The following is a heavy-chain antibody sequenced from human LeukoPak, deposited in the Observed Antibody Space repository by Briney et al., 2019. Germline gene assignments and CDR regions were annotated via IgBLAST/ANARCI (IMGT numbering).Heavy chain of an antibody. V-gene: IGHV4-59*01. D-gene: IGHD2-21*02. CDR3: AKDLEDCGGDCYSSSEAFDF. CDR1: GGSISSYY. J-gene: IGHJ3*01. Sequence: PSETLSLTCTVSGGSISSYYWSWIRQPPGKGLEWIGYIYYSGSTNYNPSLKSRVTISVDTSKNQFSLKLSSVTAADTAVYYCAKDLEDCGGDCYSSSEAFDFWGQGTMVTVSS. CDR2: IYYSGST.